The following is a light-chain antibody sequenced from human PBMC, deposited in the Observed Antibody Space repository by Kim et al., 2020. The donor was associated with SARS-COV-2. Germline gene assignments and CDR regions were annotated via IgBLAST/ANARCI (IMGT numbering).Light chain of an antibody. V-gene: IGKV3-15*01. J-gene: IGKJ1*01. CDR3: QQYNDWPRT. CDR1: QGVGTN. Sequence: VSPGERATLSCRASQGVGTNLAWYQRKPGQPPRLLIYGASTRVVGVPGRFSGRASGSEFTLTINSLQSDDFGVYYCQQYNDWPRTFGQGTKVDIK. CDR2: GAS.